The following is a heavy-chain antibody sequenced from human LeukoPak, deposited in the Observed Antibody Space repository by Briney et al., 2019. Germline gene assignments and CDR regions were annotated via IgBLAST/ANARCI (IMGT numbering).Heavy chain of an antibody. D-gene: IGHD4-17*01. J-gene: IGHJ3*02. V-gene: IGHV4-59*11. Sequence: SETLSLTCTVSGGSFSSHYWSWIRQPPGKGLEWIGYISYIGSTNYNPSLKSRVTISVNTSKNQFSLKLSSVTAADTAVYYCARDPTTVTKGLDIWGQGTMVTVSS. CDR3: ARDPTTVTKGLDI. CDR1: GGSFSSHY. CDR2: ISYIGST.